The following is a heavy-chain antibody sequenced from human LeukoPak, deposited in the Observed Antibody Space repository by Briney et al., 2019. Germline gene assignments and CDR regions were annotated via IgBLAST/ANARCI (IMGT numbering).Heavy chain of an antibody. Sequence: ASVKVSCKASGYTFTSYYMHWVRQAPGQGLEWMGIINPSGGSTTYAQKFQGRVTMTRDTSTSTVYMELSSLRSEDTAVYYCTRAPDNDFYDSSGFDYWGQGTLVTVSS. CDR1: GYTFTSYY. J-gene: IGHJ4*02. V-gene: IGHV1-46*01. CDR3: TRAPDNDFYDSSGFDY. CDR2: INPSGGST. D-gene: IGHD3-22*01.